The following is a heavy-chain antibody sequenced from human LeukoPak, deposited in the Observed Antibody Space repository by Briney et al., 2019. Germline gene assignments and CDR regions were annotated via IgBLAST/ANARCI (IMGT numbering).Heavy chain of an antibody. Sequence: GGSLRLSCAASGFTFSSYAMSWVRQAPGKGLEWVSAISGSGGSTYYADSVKGRFTISRDNSKNTLYLQMNSLRAEDTAVYYCAKDTTPPGSIAVEPYYFDYWGQGTLVTVSP. CDR1: GFTFSSYA. D-gene: IGHD6-19*01. CDR2: ISGSGGST. J-gene: IGHJ4*02. CDR3: AKDTTPPGSIAVEPYYFDY. V-gene: IGHV3-23*01.